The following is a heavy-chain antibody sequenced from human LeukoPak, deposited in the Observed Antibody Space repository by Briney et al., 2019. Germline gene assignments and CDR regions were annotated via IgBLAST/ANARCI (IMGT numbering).Heavy chain of an antibody. D-gene: IGHD6-19*01. V-gene: IGHV4-59*01. CDR1: GGSISSYY. CDR3: ARDTRVGIAVAGTYRWFDP. Sequence: SETLSLTCTVSGGSISSYYWSWIRQPPGKGLEWMGYIYYSGSTNYNPSLQSRVTISVDTSKNQFSLKLSSVTAADTAVYYCARDTRVGIAVAGTYRWFDPWGQGTLVTVSS. J-gene: IGHJ5*02. CDR2: IYYSGST.